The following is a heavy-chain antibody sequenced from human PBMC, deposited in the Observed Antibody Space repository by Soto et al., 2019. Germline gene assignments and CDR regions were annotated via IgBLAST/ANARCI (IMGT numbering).Heavy chain of an antibody. D-gene: IGHD3-16*02. V-gene: IGHV3-33*01. J-gene: IGHJ4*02. CDR3: ARERGMITFGGIIVNPLDY. CDR1: GFTFSSCG. CDR2: IWYDGSNK. Sequence: QVQLVESGGGVVQPGRSLRLSCAASGFTFSSCGMHWVRQAPGKGLEWVAVIWYDGSNKYYADSVKGRFTISRDNSXNXLXXQMNSLRVEDTAVYYCARERGMITFGGIIVNPLDYWGQGTLVTVSS.